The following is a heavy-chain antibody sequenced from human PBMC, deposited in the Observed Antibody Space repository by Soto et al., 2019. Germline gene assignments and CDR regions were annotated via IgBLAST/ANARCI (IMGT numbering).Heavy chain of an antibody. V-gene: IGHV3-7*05. D-gene: IGHD6-13*01. CDR2: INRDGSKK. CDR3: ARDVSPGSSSLYLDAFDI. J-gene: IGHJ3*02. Sequence: EVHLEESGGDLVQPGGSLRLSCAASGFTLSAYWMTWVRQAPGKGLEWVANINRDGSKKSYSDSVRGRFTISRDNVGNSLYLQMDSLRADDTALYYCARDVSPGSSSLYLDAFDIWGQGTMVTVSS. CDR1: GFTLSAYW.